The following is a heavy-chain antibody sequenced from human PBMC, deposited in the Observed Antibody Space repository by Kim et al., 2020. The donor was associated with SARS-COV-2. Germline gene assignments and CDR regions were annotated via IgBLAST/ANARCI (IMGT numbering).Heavy chain of an antibody. V-gene: IGHV4-34*01. Sequence: TNSIPSLKSRVTLSGDTSKNQFSLKLSSVTAADTAVYYCVRGDYRDYFDYWGQGTLVTVSS. CDR2: T. CDR3: VRGDYRDYFDY. D-gene: IGHD4-17*01. J-gene: IGHJ4*02.